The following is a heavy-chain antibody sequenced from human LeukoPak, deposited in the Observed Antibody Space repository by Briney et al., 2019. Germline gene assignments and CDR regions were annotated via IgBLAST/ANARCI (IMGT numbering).Heavy chain of an antibody. Sequence: SVKVSCKASGYTFTSYGISWVRQAPGQGLEWMGGIIPIFGTANYAQKFQGRVTITADESTSTAYMELSSLRSEDTAVYYCARVEYNGGYSHLYWGQGTLLTVSS. D-gene: IGHD5-12*01. V-gene: IGHV1-69*13. CDR3: ARVEYNGGYSHLY. J-gene: IGHJ4*02. CDR2: IIPIFGTA. CDR1: GYTFTSYG.